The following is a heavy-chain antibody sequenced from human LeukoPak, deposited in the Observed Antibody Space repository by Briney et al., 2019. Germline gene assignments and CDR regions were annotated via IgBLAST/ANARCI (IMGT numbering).Heavy chain of an antibody. CDR2: ILYDGSNK. D-gene: IGHD3-22*01. V-gene: IGHV3-30*18. CDR1: GFTFSSYG. CDR3: AKGLYYDSSGIGGYFDY. J-gene: IGHJ4*02. Sequence: PGGSLRLSCAASGFTFSSYGMHWVRQAPGKGLEWVAVILYDGSNKYYADSVKGRFTISRDNSKNTLYLQMNSLRAEDTAVYYCAKGLYYDSSGIGGYFDYWGQGTLVTVSS.